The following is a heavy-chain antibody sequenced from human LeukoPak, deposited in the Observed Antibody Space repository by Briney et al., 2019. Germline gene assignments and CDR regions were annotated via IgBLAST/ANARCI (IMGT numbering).Heavy chain of an antibody. V-gene: IGHV3-48*03. J-gene: IGHJ3*02. D-gene: IGHD2-8*02. CDR2: ISSTGDTI. CDR1: GFPLSIFE. Sequence: GGPLNPSFTASGFPLSIFEINWVRQAPKKGLEWFSYISSTGDTIYFADSVKGRFTISRDNAKDSLYLQMNSLRVEDTAIYYCARVGSRYWDFDIWGQGTMVTVSS. CDR3: ARVGSRYWDFDI.